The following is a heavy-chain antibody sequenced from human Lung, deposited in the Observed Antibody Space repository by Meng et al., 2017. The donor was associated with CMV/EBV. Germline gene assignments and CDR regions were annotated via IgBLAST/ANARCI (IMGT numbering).Heavy chain of an antibody. D-gene: IGHD2-21*02. V-gene: IGHV4-4*02. CDR1: GGSLSSRNW. CDR3: ARVGAYCGGDCYHPR. J-gene: IGHJ4*02. Sequence: QLQAWGTGWVKPSGTLSLTWAVSGGSLSSRNWWSWVRQPPGKGLEWIGEIYHSGSTNYNPSLKSRVTISVDESKNQFSLRLSSVTAADTAVYYCARVGAYCGGDCYHPRWGQGTLVTVSS. CDR2: IYHSGST.